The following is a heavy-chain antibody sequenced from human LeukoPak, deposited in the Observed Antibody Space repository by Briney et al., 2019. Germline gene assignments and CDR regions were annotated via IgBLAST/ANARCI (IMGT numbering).Heavy chain of an antibody. CDR1: GFTVSSNY. CDR2: IYSGGST. Sequence: GGSLRLSCAASGFTVSSNYMSWVRQAPGKGLEWVSVIYSGGSTYYADSVKGRFTISRDNSKNTLYLQMNSLRAEDTAVYYCASRPYYDFWSGYFFYYYYGMDVRGQGTTVTVSS. CDR3: ASRPYYDFWSGYFFYYYYGMDV. V-gene: IGHV3-53*01. J-gene: IGHJ6*02. D-gene: IGHD3-3*01.